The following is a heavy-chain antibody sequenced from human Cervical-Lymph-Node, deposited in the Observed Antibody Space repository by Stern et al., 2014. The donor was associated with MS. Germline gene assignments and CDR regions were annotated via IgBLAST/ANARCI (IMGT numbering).Heavy chain of an antibody. V-gene: IGHV3-30*03. CDR2: ISYDGNHK. CDR1: GFTFSSYG. Sequence: VQLVESGGAVVKPGRALRLSCAASGFTFSSYGRHWVRQAPGRGLGWATVISYDGNHKYYAASVKGRFTISRDNSKNTLHLQMNSVTPDDTAIYYCARDYEDTSMLFDHWGQGTLVTVSS. J-gene: IGHJ4*02. D-gene: IGHD2-8*01. CDR3: ARDYEDTSMLFDH.